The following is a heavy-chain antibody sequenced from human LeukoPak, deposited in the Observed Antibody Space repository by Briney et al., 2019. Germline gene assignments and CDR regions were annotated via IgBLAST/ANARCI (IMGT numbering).Heavy chain of an antibody. CDR1: GYTFTGYY. J-gene: IGHJ5*02. Sequence: ASVKVSCKASGYTFTGYYMHWVRQAPGQGLEWMGWINPNSGGTNYAQKFQGRVTMTRDTSISTAYMELSRLRSDDTAVYYCARDRAIFGVVRGRTNWFDPWGQGTLVTVPS. CDR2: INPNSGGT. V-gene: IGHV1-2*02. D-gene: IGHD3-3*01. CDR3: ARDRAIFGVVRGRTNWFDP.